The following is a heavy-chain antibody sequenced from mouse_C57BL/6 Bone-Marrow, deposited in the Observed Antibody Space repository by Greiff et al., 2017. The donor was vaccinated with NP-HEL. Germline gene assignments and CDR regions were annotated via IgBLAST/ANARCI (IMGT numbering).Heavy chain of an antibody. CDR1: GFSLTSYG. V-gene: IGHV2-5*01. CDR2: IWSGGST. Sequence: VQLKQSGPGLVQPSQSLSITCTVSGFSLTSYGVHWVRQSPGKGLEWLGVIWSGGSTDYNAAFMSRLSITKDNSKSQVFFKMNSLQADDTAIYDCAKKEAYYDGSSYYAMDYWGQGTSVTVSS. D-gene: IGHD1-1*01. CDR3: AKKEAYYDGSSYYAMDY. J-gene: IGHJ4*01.